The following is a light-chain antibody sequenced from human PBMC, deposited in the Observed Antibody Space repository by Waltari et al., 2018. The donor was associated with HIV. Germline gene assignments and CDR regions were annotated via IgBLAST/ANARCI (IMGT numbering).Light chain of an antibody. J-gene: IGLJ1*01. CDR1: SSDVGDYNS. CDR3: CSYAGTYTYV. V-gene: IGLV2-11*01. CDR2: DVS. Sequence: QSALTQPRSVSGSPGQSVTISCTGTSSDVGDYNSVSWYQQHTGKAPKLMIYDVSKWPSGVPDRFSGSKSGNTASLTISGLQAEDEADYYCCSYAGTYTYVFGTGTKVTVL.